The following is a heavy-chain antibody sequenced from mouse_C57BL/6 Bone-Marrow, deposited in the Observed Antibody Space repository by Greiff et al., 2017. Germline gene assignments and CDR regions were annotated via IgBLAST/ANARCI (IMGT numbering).Heavy chain of an antibody. V-gene: IGHV5-4*01. CDR3: AREDCDY. CDR2: ISDGGSYT. Sequence: EVKVVESGGGLVKPGGSLKLSCAASGFTFSSYAMSWVRQTPEKRLEWVATISDGGSYTYYPDNVKGRFTISRDNAKNNLYLQMSHLKSEDTAMYYCAREDCDYWGQGTTLTVSS. J-gene: IGHJ2*01. CDR1: GFTFSSYA.